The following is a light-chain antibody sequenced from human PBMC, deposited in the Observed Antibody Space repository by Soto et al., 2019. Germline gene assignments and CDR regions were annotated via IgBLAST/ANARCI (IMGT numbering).Light chain of an antibody. CDR2: GNN. Sequence: QSVLTPPPSASGTPGQRLTISCSGSNSNVGSNTVHWYQHLPGTAPKLLIYGNNQGPSGVPGRFSGSTSGTSASLAISGLRSEEESAYYCATWDDSLNGYVFGAGTKVTVL. CDR3: ATWDDSLNGYV. V-gene: IGLV1-44*01. CDR1: NSNVGSNT. J-gene: IGLJ1*01.